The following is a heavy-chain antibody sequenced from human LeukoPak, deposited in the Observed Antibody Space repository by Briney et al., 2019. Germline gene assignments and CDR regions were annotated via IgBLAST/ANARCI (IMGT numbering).Heavy chain of an antibody. Sequence: ASVKVSCKASGYTFTSYDINWVRQATGRGLAWMGWMNPNSGNTGYAQKFQGRVTMTRNTSISTAYMELSSLRSEDTAVYYCARGHYYDSSGRGSDAFDIWGQGTMVTVSS. CDR1: GYTFTSYD. V-gene: IGHV1-8*01. J-gene: IGHJ3*02. CDR3: ARGHYYDSSGRGSDAFDI. D-gene: IGHD3-22*01. CDR2: MNPNSGNT.